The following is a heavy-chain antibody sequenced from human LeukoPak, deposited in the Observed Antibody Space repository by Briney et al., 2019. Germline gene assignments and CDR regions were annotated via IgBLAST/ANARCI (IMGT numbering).Heavy chain of an antibody. Sequence: TLSLTCTVSGGSISTGDYYWSWIRQPPGKALEWLALIYWDDDKRYSPSLKSRLTITKDTSKNQVVLTMTNMDPVDTATYYCAHRRVRAKSFYFDYWGQGTLVTVSS. CDR1: GGSISTGDYY. CDR3: AHRRVRAKSFYFDY. CDR2: IYWDDDK. J-gene: IGHJ4*02. V-gene: IGHV2-5*08. D-gene: IGHD1-26*01.